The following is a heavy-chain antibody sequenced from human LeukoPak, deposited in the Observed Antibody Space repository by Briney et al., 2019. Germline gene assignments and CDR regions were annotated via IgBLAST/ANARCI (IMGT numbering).Heavy chain of an antibody. CDR3: ARDLSIYNWFDP. CDR1: GYSISSGYY. D-gene: IGHD2-21*01. J-gene: IGHJ5*02. V-gene: IGHV4-38-2*02. CDR2: IYHSGST. Sequence: PSETLSLTCTVSGYSISSGYYWGWIRRPPGKGLEWIGSIYHSGSTYYNPSLNSRVTISVDTSKNQFSLKLSSVTAADTAVYYCARDLSIYNWFDPWGQGTLVTVSS.